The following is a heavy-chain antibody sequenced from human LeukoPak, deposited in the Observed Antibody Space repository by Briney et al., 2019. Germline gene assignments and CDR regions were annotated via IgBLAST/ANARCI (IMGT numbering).Heavy chain of an antibody. CDR1: GGSFSGYY. V-gene: IGHV4-39*01. Sequence: SETLSLTCAVYGGSFSGYYWGWIRQPPGKGLEWIGSIYYSGSTYYNPSLTSRVTISVDTSKNQFSLKLSSVTAADTAVYYCAMYYYDSSGYYYGESYFDYWGQGTLVTVSS. D-gene: IGHD3-22*01. J-gene: IGHJ4*02. CDR2: IYYSGST. CDR3: AMYYYDSSGYYYGESYFDY.